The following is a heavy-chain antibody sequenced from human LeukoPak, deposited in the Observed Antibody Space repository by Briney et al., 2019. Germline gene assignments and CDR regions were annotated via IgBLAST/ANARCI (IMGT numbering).Heavy chain of an antibody. D-gene: IGHD2-2*01. Sequence: GGSLRLSCAASGFTFTNYAMTWLRQAPGKGLEGVSSFTGSSGGAYYADSVKGRFTISRDDSQSTLYLQMNSLRVEDTAVYYCAKSGHSTTSWFDPWGQGTLVTVSS. CDR1: GFTFTNYA. V-gene: IGHV3-23*01. CDR3: AKSGHSTTSWFDP. CDR2: FTGSSGGA. J-gene: IGHJ5*02.